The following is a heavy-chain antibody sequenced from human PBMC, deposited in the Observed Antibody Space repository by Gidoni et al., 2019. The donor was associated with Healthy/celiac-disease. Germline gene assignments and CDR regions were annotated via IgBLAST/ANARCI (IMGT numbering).Heavy chain of an antibody. J-gene: IGHJ4*02. V-gene: IGHV3-23*01. CDR3: AKGTGDPPGPEDY. CDR1: GFPFSSYA. D-gene: IGHD7-27*01. CDR2: ISGSGGST. Sequence: EVQLLESGGGLVQPGGSLSLSCAASGFPFSSYAMSWVRQAPGKGLEWFSYISGSGGSTYYADSVKGRFTSSRDNSKNTLYLQMNSLRAEDTAVYYCAKGTGDPPGPEDYWGQGTLVTVSS.